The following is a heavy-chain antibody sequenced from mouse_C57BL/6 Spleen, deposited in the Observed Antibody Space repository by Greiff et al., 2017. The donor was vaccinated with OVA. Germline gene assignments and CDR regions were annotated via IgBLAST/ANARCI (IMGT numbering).Heavy chain of an antibody. J-gene: IGHJ1*03. V-gene: IGHV5-4*03. CDR1: GFTFSSYA. CDR3: ARGRGV. Sequence: EVKLVESGGGLVKPGGSLKLSCAASGFTFSSYAMSWVRQTPDPRLEWVATISDGGSYTYYPDNVKGRFTISRDNAKNNLYLQMSHLKSEDTAMYYCARGRGVWGTGTTVTVSS. CDR2: ISDGGSYT.